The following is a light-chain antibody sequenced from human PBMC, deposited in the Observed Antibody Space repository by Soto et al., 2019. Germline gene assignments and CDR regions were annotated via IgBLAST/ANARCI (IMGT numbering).Light chain of an antibody. V-gene: IGLV3-1*01. CDR1: KLGYKY. CDR2: QDN. Sequence: SYELTQPPSVSVSPGQIARITCSGDKLGYKYACWYQQKPGQSPVLVIYQDNKRPSGIPERFSGSNSGNTATLTISGTQALDEADYYCQAWDSSTVVFGGGTKLTVL. CDR3: QAWDSSTVV. J-gene: IGLJ2*01.